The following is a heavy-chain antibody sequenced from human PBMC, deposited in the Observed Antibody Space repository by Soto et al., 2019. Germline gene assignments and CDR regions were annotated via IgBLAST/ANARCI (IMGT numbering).Heavy chain of an antibody. Sequence: QEQLVESGGGVVQPGRSLRLSCAASGFTFSSYGMHWVRQAPGKGLEWVASISSVGSNVYYGDSVKGRFTISRDNSKITLYLQMNSLRAEDTAVYYCAKDCTGPGSCEDYFDYWGQGTLVTVSS. V-gene: IGHV3-30*18. J-gene: IGHJ4*02. CDR1: GFTFSSYG. D-gene: IGHD3-10*01. CDR2: ISSVGSNV. CDR3: AKDCTGPGSCEDYFDY.